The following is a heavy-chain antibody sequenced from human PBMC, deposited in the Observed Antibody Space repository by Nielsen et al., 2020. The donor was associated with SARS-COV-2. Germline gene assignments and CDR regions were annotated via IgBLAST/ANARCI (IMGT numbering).Heavy chain of an antibody. CDR3: ACWGRYCSSTSCYYWFDP. V-gene: IGHV1-18*04. Sequence: ASVKVSCKASGYTFTSYGISWVRQAPGQGLEWMGWISAYNGNTNYAQKLQGRVTMTTDTSTSTAYMELRSLRSDDTAVYYCACWGRYCSSTSCYYWFDPWGQGTLVAVSS. J-gene: IGHJ5*02. D-gene: IGHD2-2*01. CDR1: GYTFTSYG. CDR2: ISAYNGNT.